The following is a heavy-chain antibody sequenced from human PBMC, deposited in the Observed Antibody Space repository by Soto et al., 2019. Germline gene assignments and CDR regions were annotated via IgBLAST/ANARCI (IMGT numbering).Heavy chain of an antibody. V-gene: IGHV4-34*01. CDR1: GGSFSGYY. D-gene: IGHD4-17*01. CDR2: INHSGST. Sequence: SETLSLTCAVYGGSFSGYYGSWIRQPPGKGLEWIGEINHSGSTNYNPSLKSRVTISVDTSKNQFSLKLSSVTAADTAVYYCARLLPYGDSPGAFDMWGQGTMVTVSS. CDR3: ARLLPYGDSPGAFDM. J-gene: IGHJ3*02.